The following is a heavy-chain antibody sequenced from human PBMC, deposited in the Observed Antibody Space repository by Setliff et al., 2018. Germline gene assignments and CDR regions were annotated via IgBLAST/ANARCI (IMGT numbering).Heavy chain of an antibody. CDR3: ARVRPCGGDCSTGVGGPYYFDH. V-gene: IGHV1-18*01. CDR2: ISCYDGNT. CDR1: GYTFNSYG. J-gene: IGHJ4*02. D-gene: IGHD2-21*02. Sequence: GASVKVSCKASGYTFNSYGISWVRQAPGQGLEWMGWISCYDGNTRYARKIQGRVTMTTDTSTTTAYMELRSLTSDDTAVYYCARVRPCGGDCSTGVGGPYYFDHWGQGTLVTV.